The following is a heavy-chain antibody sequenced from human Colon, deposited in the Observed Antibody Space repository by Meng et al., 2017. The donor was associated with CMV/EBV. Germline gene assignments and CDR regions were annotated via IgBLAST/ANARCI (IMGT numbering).Heavy chain of an antibody. J-gene: IGHJ4*02. V-gene: IGHV3-74*03. CDR3: ARDVSSLGDY. Sequence: QLVGSGGALLQPGGSLSLSCAASGFTFSNYAMHWVRQAPGEGLLWVSRIDGGGTHITYVDSVKGRFTVSRDNAKNTLYLQMNSLRVEDTAVYYCARDVSSLGDYWGQGTLVTVSS. CDR1: GFTFSNYA. CDR2: IDGGGTHI. D-gene: IGHD5/OR15-5a*01.